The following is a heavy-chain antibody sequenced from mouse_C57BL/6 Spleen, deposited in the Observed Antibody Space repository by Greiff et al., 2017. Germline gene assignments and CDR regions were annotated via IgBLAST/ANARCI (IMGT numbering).Heavy chain of an antibody. V-gene: IGHV1-80*01. CDR1: GYAFSSYW. CDR2: IYPGDGDT. J-gene: IGHJ2*01. CDR3: ARCLQRDYFDY. Sequence: VQLVESGAELVKPGASVKISCKASGYAFSSYWMNWVKQRPGKGLEWIGQIYPGDGDTNYNGKFKGKATLTADKSSSTAYMQLSSLTSEDSAVYFCARCLQRDYFDYWGQGTTLTVSS.